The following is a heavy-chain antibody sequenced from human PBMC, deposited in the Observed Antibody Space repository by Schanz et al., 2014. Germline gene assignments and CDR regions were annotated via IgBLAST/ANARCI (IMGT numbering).Heavy chain of an antibody. CDR2: ISSTSSYI. J-gene: IGHJ6*03. V-gene: IGHV3-21*01. Sequence: VQLVESGGGVVQPGRSLRLSCAASGLTFSSYGMHWVRQAPGRGLEWVSSISSTSSYIFYADSVKGRFTISRDNSKNTLYLQMNSLRAEDTAVYYCARDHQWLARYYMDVWGKGTTVTVSS. D-gene: IGHD6-19*01. CDR3: ARDHQWLARYYMDV. CDR1: GLTFSSYG.